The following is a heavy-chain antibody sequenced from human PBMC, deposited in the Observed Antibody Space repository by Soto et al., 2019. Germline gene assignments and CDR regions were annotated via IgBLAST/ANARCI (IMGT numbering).Heavy chain of an antibody. J-gene: IGHJ6*02. CDR2: ISWKSASI. CDR1: GFSFGDYA. Sequence: EVQLVESGGDLVQPGRSLRLSCAASGFSFGDYAMHWVRQAPGKGLEWVSGISWKSASIGYADSVKGRFTISRDNAKNSLYRQMNSLSAEDTALYHCAKSRGGTANGLDVWGQGTTVTVSS. CDR3: AKSRGGTANGLDV. V-gene: IGHV3-9*01. D-gene: IGHD2-15*01.